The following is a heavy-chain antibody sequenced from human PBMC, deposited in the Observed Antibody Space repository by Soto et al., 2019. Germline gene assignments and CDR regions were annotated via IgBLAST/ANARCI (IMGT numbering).Heavy chain of an antibody. V-gene: IGHV3-30*18. CDR3: AKDWSSGCFDY. J-gene: IGHJ4*02. CDR2: ISYDGSNK. CDR1: GFTFSSYG. Sequence: QVQLVESGGGVVQPGRSLRLSCAASGFTFSSYGMHWVRQAPGKGLEWVAVISYDGSNKYYADSVKGRLTISRDNSKNTLYLQMNSLRAEDTAVYYCAKDWSSGCFDYCGQGTLVTVSS. D-gene: IGHD6-19*01.